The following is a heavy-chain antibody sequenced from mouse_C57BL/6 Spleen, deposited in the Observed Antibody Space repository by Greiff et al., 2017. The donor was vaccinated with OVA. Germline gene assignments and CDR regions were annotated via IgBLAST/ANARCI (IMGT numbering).Heavy chain of an antibody. CDR1: GFTFSDYG. D-gene: IGHD1-1*01. CDR3: ARPHYYGPYAMDY. V-gene: IGHV5-17*01. J-gene: IGHJ4*01. Sequence: VQLKESGGGLVKPGGSLKLSCAASGFTFSDYGMHWVRQAPEKGLEWVAYISSGSSTIYYADTVKGRFTISRDNAKNTLFLQMTSLRSEDTAMYYCARPHYYGPYAMDYWGQGTSVTVSS. CDR2: ISSGSSTI.